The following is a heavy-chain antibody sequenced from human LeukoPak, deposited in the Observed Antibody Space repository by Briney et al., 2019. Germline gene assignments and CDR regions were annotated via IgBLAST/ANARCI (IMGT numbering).Heavy chain of an antibody. V-gene: IGHV4-61*02. CDR2: IYTSGST. J-gene: IGHJ4*02. CDR1: GGSISSGSYY. Sequence: SETLSLTCTVSGGSISSGSYYWSWIRQPAGKGLEWIGRIYTSGSTNYNPSLKSRVTISVDTSKNQFSLKLSSVTAADTAVYYCARAFFAPRFTGWFDNWGQGTLVTVSS. D-gene: IGHD3-3*02. CDR3: ARAFFAPRFTGWFDN.